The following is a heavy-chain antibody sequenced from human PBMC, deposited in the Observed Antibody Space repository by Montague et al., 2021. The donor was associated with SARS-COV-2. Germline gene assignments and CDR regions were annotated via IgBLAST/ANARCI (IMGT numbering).Heavy chain of an antibody. J-gene: IGHJ4*02. CDR3: ATEDYCRGGTCESGNFDY. V-gene: IGHV3-23*01. D-gene: IGHD2-15*01. CDR1: GFTFSSYG. Sequence: SLSLSCSASGFTFSSYGMSWVRQAPGLGLEWVSAISGSGGRTYYADSVRGRFTISRDNSRNTLYLQMNSLRAEDTAVYYCATEDYCRGGTCESGNFDYWGQGILVIVSS. CDR2: ISGSGGRT.